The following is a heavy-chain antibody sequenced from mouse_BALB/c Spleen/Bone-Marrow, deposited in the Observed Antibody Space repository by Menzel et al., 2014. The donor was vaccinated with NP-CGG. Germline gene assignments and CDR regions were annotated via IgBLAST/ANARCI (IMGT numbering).Heavy chain of an antibody. Sequence: QVQLQQSGAELAKPGASVKMSCKASGYTFTSYWMHRVKQRPGQGPEWIGYINPSTGYTAYNQKFKDKATLTADKSSNTAYMQLSSLTSEDSAVYYCARGNYEAMDYWGQGTSVTVSS. D-gene: IGHD2-1*01. J-gene: IGHJ4*01. V-gene: IGHV1-7*01. CDR3: ARGNYEAMDY. CDR2: INPSTGYT. CDR1: GYTFTSYW.